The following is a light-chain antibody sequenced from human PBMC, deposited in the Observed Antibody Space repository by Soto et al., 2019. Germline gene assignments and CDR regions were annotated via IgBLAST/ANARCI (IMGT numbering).Light chain of an antibody. CDR2: DAS. V-gene: IGKV3-20*01. CDR3: QQXGSSPT. Sequence: EIVLTQSPGTLSLSPGERATLSCRASQSVSSSYLAWYQKKPGQAPRLLIYDASSRATGIPDRFSGSGSGTDFTLTISRLEPEDFXVYYCQQXGSSPTFGGGTKVEIK. J-gene: IGKJ4*01. CDR1: QSVSSSY.